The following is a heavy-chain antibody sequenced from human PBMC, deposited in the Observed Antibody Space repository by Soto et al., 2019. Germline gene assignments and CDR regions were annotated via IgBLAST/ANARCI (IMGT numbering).Heavy chain of an antibody. CDR3: ARAASPYFDLLSAFHP. CDR1: GGSISPYF. Sequence: SETLSLTCTVSGGSISPYFWSWIRQPAGGGLEWIGRIYHTGSTNYNPSLKSRVTMSLATSRNQFSRKLSSVTAADTAVYYCARAASPYFDLLSAFHPWGQGTLVTVSS. D-gene: IGHD3-9*01. J-gene: IGHJ5*02. CDR2: IYHTGST. V-gene: IGHV4-4*07.